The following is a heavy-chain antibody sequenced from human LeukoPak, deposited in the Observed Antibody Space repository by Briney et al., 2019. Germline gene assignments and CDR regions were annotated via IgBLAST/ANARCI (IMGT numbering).Heavy chain of an antibody. J-gene: IGHJ5*02. D-gene: IGHD4-17*01. CDR3: ARGLSLLRRRGWFDP. V-gene: IGHV1-2*02. Sequence: ASVNVSCKASVYTFTGYYMHWVRQAPGQGLEWMGWINPNSGGTNYAQKFQGRVTMTRDTSISTAYMELSRLRSEDTAVYYCARGLSLLRRRGWFDPWGQGTLVTVSS. CDR1: VYTFTGYY. CDR2: INPNSGGT.